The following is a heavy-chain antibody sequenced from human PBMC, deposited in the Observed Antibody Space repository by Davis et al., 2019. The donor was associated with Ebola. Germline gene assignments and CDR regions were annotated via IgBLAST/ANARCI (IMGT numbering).Heavy chain of an antibody. CDR2: INPNSGGT. CDR1: GYTFTGYY. V-gene: IGHV1-2*02. Sequence: ASVKVSCKASGYTFTGYYMHWVRQAPGQGLEWMGWINPNSGGTNYAQKFQGRVTMTRDTSTSTVYMELSSLRSEDTAVYYCARGAYDYDYGDYDRPPWATPMGNWFDPWGQGTLVTVSS. D-gene: IGHD4-17*01. CDR3: ARGAYDYDYGDYDRPPWATPMGNWFDP. J-gene: IGHJ5*02.